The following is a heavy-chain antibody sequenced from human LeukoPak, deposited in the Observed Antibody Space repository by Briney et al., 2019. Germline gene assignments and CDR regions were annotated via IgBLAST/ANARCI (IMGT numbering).Heavy chain of an antibody. V-gene: IGHV3-23*01. CDR3: ATYRQVLLPFEA. CDR1: GFTFSSYS. Sequence: GGSLRLSCAASGFTFSSYSMIWVRQPPGKGMEWVSSIFQGGGEIHYADSVRGRLTICRDNSKITLFLQMTSLRAEDTAIYYCATYRQVLLPFEAWGQGTLVTVSS. J-gene: IGHJ5*02. CDR2: IFQGGGEI. D-gene: IGHD5-18*01.